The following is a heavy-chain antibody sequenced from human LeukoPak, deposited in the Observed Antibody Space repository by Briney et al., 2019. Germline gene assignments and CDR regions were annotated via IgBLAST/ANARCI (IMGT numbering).Heavy chain of an antibody. J-gene: IGHJ6*03. CDR2: IIPIFGTA. CDR1: GGTFSSYA. CDR3: ARDSYGLDYYYYYMDV. V-gene: IGHV1-69*05. Sequence: GASVKVSCKASGGTFSSYAISWVRQAPGQGLEWMGRIIPIFGTANYAQKFQGRVTITTDESTSTAYMELSSLRSEDTAVYYCARDSYGLDYYYYYMDVWGKGTTVTVSS. D-gene: IGHD5-18*01.